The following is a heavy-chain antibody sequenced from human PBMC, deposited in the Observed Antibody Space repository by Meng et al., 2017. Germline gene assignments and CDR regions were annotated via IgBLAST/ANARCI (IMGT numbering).Heavy chain of an antibody. CDR3: ARCSGGSCFSDY. V-gene: IGHV3-30*04. D-gene: IGHD2-15*01. CDR1: GFTFSSYA. J-gene: IGHJ4*02. Sequence: QGQRVAGGGGVVRPGKSLSLSWAAFGFTFSSYAMHWVRQAPGKGLEWVAVISYDGSNKYYADSVKGRFTISRDNSKNTLYLQMNSLRAEDTAVYYCARCSGGSCFSDYWGQGTLVTVSS. CDR2: ISYDGSNK.